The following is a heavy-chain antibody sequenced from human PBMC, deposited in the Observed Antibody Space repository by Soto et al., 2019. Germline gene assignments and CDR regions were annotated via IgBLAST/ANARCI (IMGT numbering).Heavy chain of an antibody. D-gene: IGHD5-18*01. J-gene: IGHJ6*03. CDR3: ARVGPTAMVDIYYYYYYMDV. Sequence: SETLSLTCTVSGGSISSGGYYWSWIRKHPGKGLEWIGYIYYSGSTYYNPSLKSRVTISVDTSKNQFSLKLSSVTAADTAVYYYARVGPTAMVDIYYYYYYMDVWGKGTTVTVSS. CDR1: GGSISSGGYY. CDR2: IYYSGST. V-gene: IGHV4-31*03.